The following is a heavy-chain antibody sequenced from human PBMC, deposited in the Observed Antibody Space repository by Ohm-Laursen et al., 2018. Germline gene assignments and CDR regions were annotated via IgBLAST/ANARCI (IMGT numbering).Heavy chain of an antibody. J-gene: IGHJ3*02. CDR1: GFTFSSYV. CDR3: ARELLRGAFDI. CDR2: VSDDGTTT. D-gene: IGHD2-15*01. Sequence: SLRLSCTASGFTFSSYVMHWVRQAPGKGLVWVSRVSDDGTTTRYADSVKGRFTISRDNAKNTLYLQLNSLRAEDTAVYYCARELLRGAFDIWGQGTMVTVSS. V-gene: IGHV3-74*01.